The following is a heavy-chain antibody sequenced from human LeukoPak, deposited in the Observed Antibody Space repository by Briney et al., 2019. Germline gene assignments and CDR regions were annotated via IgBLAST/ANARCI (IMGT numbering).Heavy chain of an antibody. Sequence: TGGSLRLSCAVSGFTFSISAMTWVRQAPGKGLEWVSLINYSGANAYYADSVRGRFTISRGNSKNMLYLQMNSLRAEDTAIYYCARDIELSTWGQGTMVSV. CDR1: GFTFSISA. CDR2: INYSGANA. J-gene: IGHJ3*01. V-gene: IGHV3-23*01. D-gene: IGHD5-18*01. CDR3: ARDIELST.